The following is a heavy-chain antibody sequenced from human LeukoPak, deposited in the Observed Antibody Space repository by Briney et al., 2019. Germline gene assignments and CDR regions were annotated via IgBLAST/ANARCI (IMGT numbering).Heavy chain of an antibody. D-gene: IGHD5-24*01. CDR3: ARDPMAAKFDY. V-gene: IGHV3-7*01. J-gene: IGHJ4*02. CDR2: IKQDGSEK. CDR1: GFTFSSYC. Sequence: PGGSLRLSCAASGFTFSSYCMSWVRQAPGKGLEWVANIKQDGSEKYYVDSAKGRFTISRDNAKNSLYLQMISLRAEDTAVYYCARDPMAAKFDYWGQGTLVTVSS.